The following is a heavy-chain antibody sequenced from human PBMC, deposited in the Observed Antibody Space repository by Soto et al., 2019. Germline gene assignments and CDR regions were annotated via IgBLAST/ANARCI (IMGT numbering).Heavy chain of an antibody. CDR1: GFTFSSYG. CDR2: IGYDGSNK. V-gene: IGHV3-33*01. CDR3: AREAIAAASLDY. D-gene: IGHD6-13*01. Sequence: QVQLVESGGGVVQPGRSLRLSCAASGFTFSSYGMHWVRQAPGKGLEWVAGIGYDGSNKYYADSVKGRFTISRDNSKNPLDLQMNSLRAEDTAVYYCAREAIAAASLDYWGQGTLVTVSS. J-gene: IGHJ4*02.